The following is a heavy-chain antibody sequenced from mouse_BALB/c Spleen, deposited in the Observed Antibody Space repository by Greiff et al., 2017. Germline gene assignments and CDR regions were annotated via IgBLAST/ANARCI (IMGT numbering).Heavy chain of an antibody. CDR2: IYPSDSYT. Sequence: VHLVESGAELVRPGSSVKISCKASGYTFTSYWITWVKQRPGQGLEWIGNIYPSDSYTNYNQKFKDKATLTVDKSSSTAYMQLSSPTSEDSAVYYCTRCSAGEYGISYDYWGQGTTLTVSS. V-gene: IGHV1S126*01. CDR3: TRCSAGEYGISYDY. CDR1: GYTFTSYW. J-gene: IGHJ2*01. D-gene: IGHD1-1*01.